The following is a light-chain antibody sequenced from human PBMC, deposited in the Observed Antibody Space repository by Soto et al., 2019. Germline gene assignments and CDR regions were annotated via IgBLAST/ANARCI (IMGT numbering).Light chain of an antibody. J-gene: IGLJ1*01. CDR2: EVI. CDR1: SSDVGGYEY. CDR3: SSYRTGGSYV. Sequence: QSALTQPASVSGSPGQSITISCTGTSSDVGGYEYVSWYQQYPGKAPKLMIYEVIDRPAGAPRRFSGSKSGNTASLTITGLQAEDEADYYCSSYRTGGSYVFGIGTKVT. V-gene: IGLV2-14*01.